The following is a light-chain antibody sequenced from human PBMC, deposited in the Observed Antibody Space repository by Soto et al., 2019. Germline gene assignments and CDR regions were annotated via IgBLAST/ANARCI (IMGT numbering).Light chain of an antibody. J-gene: IGKJ1*01. Sequence: EIVLTQSPGTLSLSPGERGTLSCRASQTVSSNFLAWYQQKPGQAPRLLIFDASTRATGIPDRFTGSASGADFTLTVSRLEPEDFAVYYCQFYGDPSKTFGQGTKVEIK. CDR3: QFYGDPSKT. V-gene: IGKV3-20*01. CDR1: QTVSSNF. CDR2: DAS.